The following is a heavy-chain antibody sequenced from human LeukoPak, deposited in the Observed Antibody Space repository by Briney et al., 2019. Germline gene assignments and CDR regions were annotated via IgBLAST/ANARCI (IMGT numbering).Heavy chain of an antibody. CDR2: ISGSSSYI. V-gene: IGHV3-21*01. J-gene: IGHJ4*02. D-gene: IGHD3-10*01. CDR1: GFTFSSYG. CDR3: ARAYGSGSSHMANY. Sequence: GGSLRLSCAASGFTFSSYGMHWVRQAPGKGLEWVSSISGSSSYIYYADSVKGRFTISRDNAKNSLYLQMNSLRVEDTAVYYCARAYGSGSSHMANYWGQGTLVTVSS.